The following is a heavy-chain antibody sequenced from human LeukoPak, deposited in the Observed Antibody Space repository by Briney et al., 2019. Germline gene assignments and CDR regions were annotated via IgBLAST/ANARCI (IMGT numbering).Heavy chain of an antibody. V-gene: IGHV4-39*07. Sequence: PSETLSLTCTVSGGSISSSSYYWGWIRQPPGKGLEWIGSIYYSGSTNYNPSLKSRVTISVDTSKNQFSLKLSSVTAADTAVYYCARDRPDSSSGWSPGAFDIWGQGTMVTVSS. D-gene: IGHD6-13*01. J-gene: IGHJ3*02. CDR1: GGSISSSSYY. CDR2: IYYSGST. CDR3: ARDRPDSSSGWSPGAFDI.